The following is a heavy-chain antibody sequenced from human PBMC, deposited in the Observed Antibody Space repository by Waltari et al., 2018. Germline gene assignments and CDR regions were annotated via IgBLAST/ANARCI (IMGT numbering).Heavy chain of an antibody. V-gene: IGHV4-38-2*02. Sequence: QVQLQESGPGLLRPSETLSLTCTVSGYSTSSGYHWGWSRHPPGKGLEWIGTIYHRGTTNYGPSLKGRVTMSVDTSKNQFSLKLSSVTAADTAVYYCARVPSNYGDHVLFDYWGQGTLVTVSS. CDR1: GYSTSSGYH. D-gene: IGHD4-17*01. CDR2: IYHRGTT. J-gene: IGHJ4*02. CDR3: ARVPSNYGDHVLFDY.